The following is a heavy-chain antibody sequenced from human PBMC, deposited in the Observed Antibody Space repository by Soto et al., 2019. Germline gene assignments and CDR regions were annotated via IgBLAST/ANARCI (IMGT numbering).Heavy chain of an antibody. D-gene: IGHD3-10*01. Sequence: PSETLSLTCTVSGDSIDSSPFYWGWIRQAPGKGLEWMRTIYYSGNTYYNPSLKRRVALSVDTSKNQFSLRLTSVTAADTATYYCARHVGGVTYYNTDVWGKGTTVTVSS. CDR3: ARHVGGVTYYNTDV. V-gene: IGHV4-39*01. CDR1: GDSIDSSPFY. CDR2: IYYSGNT. J-gene: IGHJ6*03.